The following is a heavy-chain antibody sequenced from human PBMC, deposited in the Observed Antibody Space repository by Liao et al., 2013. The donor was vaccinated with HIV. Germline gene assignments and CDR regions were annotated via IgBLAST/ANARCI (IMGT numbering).Heavy chain of an antibody. V-gene: IGHV4-4*07. CDR3: AARITISGVAIPHALDI. Sequence: QVQLQESGPGLVKPSETLSLTCAVSGGSINNHYWNWIRQPAGRGLEWIGRIYTSGNTNYNPSLKSRVTMSVDTSKSQFSLRLSSVTAADTAVYYCAARITISGVAIPHALDIWGQGTMVTVFS. J-gene: IGHJ3*02. CDR1: GGSINNHY. CDR2: IYTSGNT. D-gene: IGHD3-3*01.